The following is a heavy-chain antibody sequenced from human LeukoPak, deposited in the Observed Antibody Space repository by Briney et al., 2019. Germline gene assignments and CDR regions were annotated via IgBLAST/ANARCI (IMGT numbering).Heavy chain of an antibody. D-gene: IGHD2-21*02. CDR1: GFTFSSYW. J-gene: IGHJ5*01. Sequence: PGGFLRLSCAASGFTFSSYWMHWVRQAPGKGLVWVSRIKSDGSTNYADSVKGRFTISRDNAKNTVSLQMNSLRAEDTGVYYCIQQGPGCGGGDCHPDSWGQGTLVTVSS. V-gene: IGHV3-74*01. CDR2: IKSDGST. CDR3: IQQGPGCGGGDCHPDS.